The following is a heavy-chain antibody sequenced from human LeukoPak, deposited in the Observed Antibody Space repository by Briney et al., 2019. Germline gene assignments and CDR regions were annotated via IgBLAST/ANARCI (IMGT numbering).Heavy chain of an antibody. D-gene: IGHD2-15*01. Sequence: ASVKVSCKASGYTFTSYGISWVRQAPGQGLEWMGWISAYNGNTNYAQKLQGRVTMTTDTSTSTAYVELRSLRSDDTAVYYCARDYCSGGSCSTSWFDPWGQGTLVTVSS. J-gene: IGHJ5*02. CDR2: ISAYNGNT. V-gene: IGHV1-18*01. CDR3: ARDYCSGGSCSTSWFDP. CDR1: GYTFTSYG.